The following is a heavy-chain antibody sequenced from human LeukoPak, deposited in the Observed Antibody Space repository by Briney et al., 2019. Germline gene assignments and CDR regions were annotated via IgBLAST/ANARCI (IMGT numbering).Heavy chain of an antibody. D-gene: IGHD6-13*01. CDR3: AKDNGLFEQMGAFDI. V-gene: IGHV3-23*01. CDR1: GFTFSSYA. CDR2: ISGSGGST. Sequence: GGSLRLSCAASGFTFSSYAMSWVRQAPGKGLEWVSAISGSGGSTYYADSVKGRFTISRDNSKNTLYLQMNSLRAEDRAVYYCAKDNGLFEQMGAFDIWGQGTMVTVSS. J-gene: IGHJ3*02.